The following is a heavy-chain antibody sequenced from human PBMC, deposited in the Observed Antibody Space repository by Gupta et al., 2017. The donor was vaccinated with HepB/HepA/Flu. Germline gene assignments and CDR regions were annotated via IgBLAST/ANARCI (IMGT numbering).Heavy chain of an antibody. CDR3: ARDSLDDCWNSYYYGMDV. CDR1: GFTFSDYY. CDR2: ISSSGSTI. D-gene: IGHD3-3*01. V-gene: IGHV3-11*01. Sequence: QVQLVESGGGLVKPGGSLRLSCAASGFTFSDYYMSWIRQAPGKGLEWVSYISSSGSTIYYADSVKGRVTISRDNAKNSLYLQMNSLRAEETAVYYCARDSLDDCWNSYYYGMDVWGQGTTVTVSS. J-gene: IGHJ6*02.